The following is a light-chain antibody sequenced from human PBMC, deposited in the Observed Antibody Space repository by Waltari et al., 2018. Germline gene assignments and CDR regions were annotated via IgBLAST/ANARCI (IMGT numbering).Light chain of an antibody. CDR1: QGIDTY. V-gene: IGKV1-33*01. J-gene: IGKJ1*01. CDR2: DAS. CDR3: QHYANFPPWT. Sequence: DIQMTQSPSSLSASVGDRLTITCWASQGIDTYLNWFQQKPGKAPKLLIYDASRLGTGVPSRFSGTGSGTYFTFTINNLQPEDLATYYCQHYANFPPWTFGQGTKVNI.